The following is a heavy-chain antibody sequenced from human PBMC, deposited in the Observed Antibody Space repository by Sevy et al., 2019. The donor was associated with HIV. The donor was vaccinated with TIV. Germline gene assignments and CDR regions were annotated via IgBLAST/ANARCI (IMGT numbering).Heavy chain of an antibody. J-gene: IGHJ3*02. D-gene: IGHD3-16*01. V-gene: IGHV3-7*01. CDR3: ARAGGWGNINHSNQILDI. Sequence: QPGGSLRLSCAASEFIFTGYWMNWVRQAPGKGLEWVANIDQDGSDKRYVDSVRGRFTISRDNANNFLYLQMSSLRADDTAVYYCARAGGWGNINHSNQILDIWGHGTKVTVSS. CDR1: EFIFTGYW. CDR2: IDQDGSDK.